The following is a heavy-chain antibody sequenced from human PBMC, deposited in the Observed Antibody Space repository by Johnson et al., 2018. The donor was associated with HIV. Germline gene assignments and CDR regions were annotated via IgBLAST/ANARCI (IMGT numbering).Heavy chain of an antibody. J-gene: IGHJ3*02. CDR1: GFSFTNAW. D-gene: IGHD3-10*01. V-gene: IGHV3-15*01. CDR2: IKSKTDGGTT. Sequence: VQLVESGGGLVKTGGSLRLSCAASGFSFTNAWMSWVRQAPGKGLEWVGRIKSKTDGGTTDYAAPVKGRFTISRDDSKNTLYLQMNSLKTEDTAVFYCTTESVVRGVMGAFDIWGQGTMVTVSS. CDR3: TTESVVRGVMGAFDI.